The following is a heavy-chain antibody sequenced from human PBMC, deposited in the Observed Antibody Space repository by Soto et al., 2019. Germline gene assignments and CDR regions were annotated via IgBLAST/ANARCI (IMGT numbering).Heavy chain of an antibody. J-gene: IGHJ4*02. Sequence: ASVKVSCKASGFTFTGYYIHWVRRAPGQGLEWMGWIRSNDGDPKYSQKFQDRVTMTRDTSMNTVYMQLSRLRSDDTAVYYCARDERSYGEPPFDYWGQGTLVTVSS. D-gene: IGHD3-16*01. CDR1: GFTFTGYY. V-gene: IGHV1-2*02. CDR3: ARDERSYGEPPFDY. CDR2: IRSNDGDP.